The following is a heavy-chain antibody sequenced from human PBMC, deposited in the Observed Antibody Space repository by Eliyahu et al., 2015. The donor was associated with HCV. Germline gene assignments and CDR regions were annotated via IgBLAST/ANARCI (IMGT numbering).Heavy chain of an antibody. J-gene: IGHJ4*02. Sequence: NSGGTNYAQKFQGRVTMTRDTSISTAYMELSRLRSDDTAVYYCARVTLSQWLDYFDYWGQGTLVTVSS. CDR3: ARVTLSQWLDYFDY. V-gene: IGHV1-2*02. D-gene: IGHD6-19*01. CDR2: NSGGT.